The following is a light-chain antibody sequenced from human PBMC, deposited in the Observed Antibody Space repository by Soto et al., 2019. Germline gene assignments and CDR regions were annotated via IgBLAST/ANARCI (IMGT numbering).Light chain of an antibody. J-gene: IGKJ3*01. CDR3: QHYGNSLCT. CDR2: GAS. Sequence: IVLTQSPGTLSLSPGERATLSCRASQSISSSYLACYQQKPGQAPRLLIYGASKMATGIPDRFSGSGSGTDFTLTISRLEPEDFAGYYCQHYGNSLCTFGHGTKVDIK. V-gene: IGKV3-20*01. CDR1: QSISSSY.